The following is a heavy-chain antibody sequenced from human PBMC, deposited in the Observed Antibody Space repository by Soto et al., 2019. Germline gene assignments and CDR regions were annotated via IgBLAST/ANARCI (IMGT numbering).Heavy chain of an antibody. CDR3: ARGYPRITIFGVVISNWFDP. V-gene: IGHV4-34*01. Sequence: SETLSLTCAVYGGSFSGYYWSWIRQPPGKGLEWIGEINHSGSTNYNPSLKSRVTISVDTSKNQFSLKLSSVTAADTAVYYCARGYPRITIFGVVISNWFDPWGQGTLVTVS. CDR1: GGSFSGYY. D-gene: IGHD3-3*01. J-gene: IGHJ5*02. CDR2: INHSGST.